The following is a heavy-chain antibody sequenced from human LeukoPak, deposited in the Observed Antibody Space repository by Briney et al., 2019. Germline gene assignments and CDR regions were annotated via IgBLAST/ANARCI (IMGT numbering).Heavy chain of an antibody. D-gene: IGHD4-17*01. CDR3: AKAGHDGDYVGY. CDR1: EFVLRAYT. V-gene: IGHV3-23*01. CDR2: ISDSGGTT. J-gene: IGHJ4*02. Sequence: PGGSLRLSCTASEFVLRAYTIHWVRQAPGKGLEWVSRISDSGGTTYYEDSVRGRFTISRDNSENTLDLQMNSLRAEETAIYYWAKAGHDGDYVGYWGQGTLVTVSS.